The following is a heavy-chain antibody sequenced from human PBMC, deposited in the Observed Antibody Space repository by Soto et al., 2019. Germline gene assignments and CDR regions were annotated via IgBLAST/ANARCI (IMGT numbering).Heavy chain of an antibody. CDR1: GFTFSSYS. V-gene: IGHV3-66*01. CDR2: IYIGDTT. J-gene: IGHJ4*02. CDR3: ARFHSGASFDY. D-gene: IGHD6-25*01. Sequence: GGSLRLSCAASGFTFSSYSMNWVRQAPGKGLEWVSFIYIGDTTYYADSVKGKFTISRDNSKNTLYLQMNSLRVEDTAVYYCARFHSGASFDYWGQGTLVTVSS.